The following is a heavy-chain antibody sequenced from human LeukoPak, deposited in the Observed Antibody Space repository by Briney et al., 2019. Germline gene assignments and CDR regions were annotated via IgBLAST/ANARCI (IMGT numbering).Heavy chain of an antibody. CDR2: IYYSGST. V-gene: IGHV4-59*01. CDR1: GGSISSYY. Sequence: SETLSLTCTVSGGSISSYYWSWIRQPPGKGLEWIGYIYYSGSTNYNPSLKSRVTISVDTSKNQFSLKLSSVTAADTAAYYCARDISVAGLDAFDIWGQGTMVTVSS. J-gene: IGHJ3*02. D-gene: IGHD6-19*01. CDR3: ARDISVAGLDAFDI.